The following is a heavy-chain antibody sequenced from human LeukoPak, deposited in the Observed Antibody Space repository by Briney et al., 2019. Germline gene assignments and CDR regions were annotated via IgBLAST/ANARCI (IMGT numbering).Heavy chain of an antibody. Sequence: PGGSLRLSCAASGFTFSSYWMHWVRQAPGKGLVWVSRINSDGSSRSYADSVKGRFTVSRDNAKNTLYLQMNSLRAVGTAVYYCARADYGAIDAFDIWGQGTMVTVSS. CDR1: GFTFSSYW. CDR3: ARADYGAIDAFDI. CDR2: INSDGSSR. V-gene: IGHV3-74*01. D-gene: IGHD4-17*01. J-gene: IGHJ3*02.